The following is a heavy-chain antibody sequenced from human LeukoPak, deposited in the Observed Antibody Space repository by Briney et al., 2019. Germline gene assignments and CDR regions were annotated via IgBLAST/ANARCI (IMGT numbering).Heavy chain of an antibody. CDR1: VGTFSSFA. J-gene: IGHJ4*02. CDR2: IIPIFGTA. V-gene: IGHV1-69*13. CDR3: ARDSGRGYSYGDGNQLDY. D-gene: IGHD5-18*01. Sequence: ASVKVSCKASVGTFSSFAISWVRQAPGQGLEWMGGIIPIFGTANYAQKFQGRVTITADESTSTAYMELSSLRSEDTAVYYCARDSGRGYSYGDGNQLDYWGQGTLVTVSS.